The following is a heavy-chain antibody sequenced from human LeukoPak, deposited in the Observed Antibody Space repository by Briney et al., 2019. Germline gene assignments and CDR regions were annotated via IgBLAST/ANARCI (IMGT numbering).Heavy chain of an antibody. Sequence: GGSLRLSCAASGFTFSNYAMSWVRQAPGKGLEWISAISGSGDNTYYADSVKGRFTVSRDNSKNTLYVQMKSLRAEDTAVYYCAKDFVVVPGNVNYFDYWGQGTLVTVSS. CDR2: ISGSGDNT. J-gene: IGHJ4*02. V-gene: IGHV3-23*01. CDR1: GFTFSNYA. CDR3: AKDFVVVPGNVNYFDY. D-gene: IGHD2-21*02.